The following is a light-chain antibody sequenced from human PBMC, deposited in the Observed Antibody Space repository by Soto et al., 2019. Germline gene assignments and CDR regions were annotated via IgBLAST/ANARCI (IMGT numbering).Light chain of an antibody. Sequence: QSVLTQSPSASGSPGQSVTISCTGTSSDFGGYNYVSWYQQHPGKAPKLMIYEVTKRPSGVPDRFSGSKSGNTASLTVSGLQAEDEAVYYCSSYAGSNQAVVFGGGTKVTVL. V-gene: IGLV2-8*01. J-gene: IGLJ2*01. CDR3: SSYAGSNQAVV. CDR1: SSDFGGYNY. CDR2: EVT.